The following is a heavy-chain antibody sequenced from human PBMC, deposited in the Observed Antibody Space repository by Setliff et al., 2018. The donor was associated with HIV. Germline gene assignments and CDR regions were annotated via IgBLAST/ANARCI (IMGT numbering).Heavy chain of an antibody. D-gene: IGHD2-21*02. CDR1: GGSISGYY. CDR2: IYTSGST. CDR3: AICGGDCYSLDY. V-gene: IGHV4-4*08. J-gene: IGHJ4*02. Sequence: SETLSLTCTVSGGSISGYYWSWIRQSPGKGLEWIGYIYTSGSTNYNPSLKNRVTISVDTSKNTFSLKLSSVAAADTAVYYCAICGGDCYSLDYWGQGTLVTVSS.